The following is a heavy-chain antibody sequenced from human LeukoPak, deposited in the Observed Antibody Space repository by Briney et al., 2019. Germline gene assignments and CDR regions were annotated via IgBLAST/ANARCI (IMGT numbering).Heavy chain of an antibody. CDR1: GFTVRNNY. CDR3: ARGPGSGTGGMYV. D-gene: IGHD3-10*01. V-gene: IGHV3-66*01. J-gene: IGHJ6*02. Sequence: GSLRLSCAASGFTVRNNYMSWVRQAPGKGLEWVSVIYSGGSTYYTDSVKGRFSISRDESKNMLYLQMNSLRTEDTAMYYCARGPGSGTGGMYVWGQGTTVTVSS. CDR2: IYSGGST.